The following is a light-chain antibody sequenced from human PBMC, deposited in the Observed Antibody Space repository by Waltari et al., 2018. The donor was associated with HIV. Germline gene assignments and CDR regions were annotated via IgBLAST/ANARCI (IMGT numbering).Light chain of an antibody. CDR2: GAS. CDR1: QAVNIY. CDR3: QQYGSPPLT. Sequence: EVVVTQSPGTLSLSPGERATLPCSASQAVNIYLAWYQQKSGQAPRLLMFGASARAAGIPERFTGSGSGTDFTLTITRLEPEDFAVYYCQQYGSPPLTFGGGTKVEIK. J-gene: IGKJ4*01. V-gene: IGKV3-20*01.